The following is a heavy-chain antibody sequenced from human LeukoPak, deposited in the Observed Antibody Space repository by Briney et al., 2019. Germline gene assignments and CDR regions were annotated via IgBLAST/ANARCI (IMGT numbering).Heavy chain of an antibody. Sequence: GGSLRLSRAASGFTFSSYGMHWVRQAPGKGLEWVAVISYDGSNKYYADSVKGRFTISRDNSKNTLYLQMNSLRAEDAAVYYCARVLSGYPRRDYYYGVDVWGKGTTVTVSS. CDR1: GFTFSSYG. CDR3: ARVLSGYPRRDYYYGVDV. CDR2: ISYDGSNK. D-gene: IGHD3-9*01. J-gene: IGHJ6*04. V-gene: IGHV3-30*19.